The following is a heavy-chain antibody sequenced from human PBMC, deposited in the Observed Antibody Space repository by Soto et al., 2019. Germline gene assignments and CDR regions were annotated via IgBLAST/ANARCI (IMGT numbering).Heavy chain of an antibody. D-gene: IGHD3-3*01. CDR3: ARSHLYYDFWSGYPRYYYFDY. Sequence: SETLSLTCTVSDLDPAAPTPGKALECIHFFPHSGGTYYSGSLQSRATISVDTSKNQFSLKLSSVTAADTAVYYCARSHLYYDFWSGYPRYYYFDYWGQGTLVTVSS. CDR2: FPHSGGT. J-gene: IGHJ4*02. V-gene: IGHV4-59*01.